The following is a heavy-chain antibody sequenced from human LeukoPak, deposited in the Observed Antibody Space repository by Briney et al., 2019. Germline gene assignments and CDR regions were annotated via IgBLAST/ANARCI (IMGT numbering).Heavy chain of an antibody. CDR2: ISSSGSTI. Sequence: GSLRLSCAASGFTFRDYEMNWVRQAPGKGLEWVSYISSSGSTIYYADSVKGRFTISRDNAKNSLYLQMNSLRAEDTAVYYCASDSSSWYYFDYWGQGTLVTVSS. J-gene: IGHJ4*02. CDR1: GFTFRDYE. V-gene: IGHV3-48*03. CDR3: ASDSSSWYYFDY. D-gene: IGHD6-13*01.